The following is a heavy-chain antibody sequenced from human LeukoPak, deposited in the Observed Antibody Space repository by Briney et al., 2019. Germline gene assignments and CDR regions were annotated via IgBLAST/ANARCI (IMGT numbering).Heavy chain of an antibody. J-gene: IGHJ4*02. CDR3: AKPHCGRNSCSRVDY. V-gene: IGHV3-23*01. Sequence: PGGSLPHPRAASGFTLSNSDVSWVRQAPGKGLEWVSAISNSGGKTFYADSVRGRFTISRDNSDNTLYLQMNSLRAEDTAVYYCAKPHCGRNSCSRVDYWGQGTLVTVSS. D-gene: IGHD2-2*01. CDR1: GFTLSNSD. CDR2: ISNSGGKT.